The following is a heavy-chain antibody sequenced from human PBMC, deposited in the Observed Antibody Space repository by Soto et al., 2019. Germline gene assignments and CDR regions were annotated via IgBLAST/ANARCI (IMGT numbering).Heavy chain of an antibody. CDR2: ISPKSAGT. D-gene: IGHD3-9*01. J-gene: IGHJ4*02. CDR1: GYSFIDYY. V-gene: IGHV1-2*02. CDR3: ARPPGYISDWYYFDL. Sequence: QVQLVQSGAEVKKPGASVKVSCEASGYSFIDYYIHWVRQAPGQGVDWMGRISPKSAGTDYAKKFEDRVTLTWDTSLNTAYMELSSLKSDDTAVYYCARPPGYISDWYYFDLWGQGTRVTVSS.